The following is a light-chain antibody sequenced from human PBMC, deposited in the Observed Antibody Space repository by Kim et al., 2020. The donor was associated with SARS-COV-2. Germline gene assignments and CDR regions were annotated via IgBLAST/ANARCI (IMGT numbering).Light chain of an antibody. CDR3: QAWDSSTAVV. CDR1: KLGDKY. J-gene: IGLJ2*01. CDR2: QDS. Sequence: QGPTTKITCAGDKLGDKYACWYQQKPGQSPVLVIYQDSKRPSGIPERFTGSNSGNTATLTISGTQAMDEADDYCQAWDSSTAVVFGGGTQLTVL. V-gene: IGLV3-1*01.